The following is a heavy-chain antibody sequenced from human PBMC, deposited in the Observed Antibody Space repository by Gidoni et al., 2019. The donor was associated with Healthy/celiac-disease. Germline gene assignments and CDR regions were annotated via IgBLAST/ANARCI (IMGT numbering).Heavy chain of an antibody. V-gene: IGHV3-11*05. D-gene: IGHD1-7*01. CDR3: ARDMFGRTGTTFRWFDP. CDR2: ISSSSSYT. CDR1: GFTFSDYY. J-gene: IGHJ5*02. Sequence: QVQLVESGGGLVKPGGSLRLSCAASGFTFSDYYMSWIRQAPGKGLEWVSYISSSSSYTNYADSVKGRFTISRDNAKNSLYLQMNSLRAEDTAVYYCARDMFGRTGTTFRWFDPWGQGTLVTVSS.